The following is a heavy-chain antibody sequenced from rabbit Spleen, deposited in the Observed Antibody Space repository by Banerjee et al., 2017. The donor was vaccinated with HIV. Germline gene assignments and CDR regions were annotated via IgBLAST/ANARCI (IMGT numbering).Heavy chain of an antibody. CDR3: ARGLFTDNWGADNL. V-gene: IGHV1S7*01. Sequence: HLKESGGGLVQPGGSLKLSCTASGFTLSSYYMNWVRQAPGKGLEWIGYIDPVFGITYYANWVNGRFSISRENAQNTVFLQMTSLTAADTATYFCARGLFTDNWGADNLWGPGTLVTVS. CDR1: GFTLSSYY. CDR2: IDPVFGIT. D-gene: IGHD4-1*01. J-gene: IGHJ4*01.